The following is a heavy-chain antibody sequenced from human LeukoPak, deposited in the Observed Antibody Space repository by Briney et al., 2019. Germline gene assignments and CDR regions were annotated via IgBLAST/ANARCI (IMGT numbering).Heavy chain of an antibody. CDR1: GFTFSSYS. D-gene: IGHD6-25*01. J-gene: IGHJ6*02. CDR2: IRSKGYGGTT. Sequence: PGGSLRLSCAASGFTFSSYSMNWVRQAPGKGLEWVGFIRSKGYGGTTEYAASVKGRFTISRDDSKGIAYLQMNSLKIEDTAVYYCTRGPTQQRLYYGMDVWGQGTTVIVSS. CDR3: TRGPTQQRLYYGMDV. V-gene: IGHV3-49*04.